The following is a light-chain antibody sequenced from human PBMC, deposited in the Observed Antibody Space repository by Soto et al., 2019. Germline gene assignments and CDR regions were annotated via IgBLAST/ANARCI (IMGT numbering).Light chain of an antibody. V-gene: IGKV3-11*01. CDR2: DVS. CDR1: QSVSSY. J-gene: IGKJ5*01. Sequence: EIVLTQSPATLSLSPGERATLSCRASQSVSSYLGWYQQKPGQAPRLLIYDVSNRATGIPARFSGSGSGTDFTLTISRVEPEDFAVYYCQQYVSLPITFGQGTRLEIK. CDR3: QQYVSLPIT.